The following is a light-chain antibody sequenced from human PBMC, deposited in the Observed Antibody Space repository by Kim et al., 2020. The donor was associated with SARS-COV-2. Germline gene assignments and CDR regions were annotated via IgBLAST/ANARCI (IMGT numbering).Light chain of an antibody. CDR1: SLRSYY. V-gene: IGLV3-19*01. Sequence: SSELTQDPAVSVALGQTVRITFQGDSLRSYYATWYQQKPGEAPIVVIYGKNNRPSGIPDRFSGSSSGNTASLTITATQAGDEADYYCNSRDTNNNAIFDGGPQLTVL. J-gene: IGLJ2*01. CDR2: GKN. CDR3: NSRDTNNNAI.